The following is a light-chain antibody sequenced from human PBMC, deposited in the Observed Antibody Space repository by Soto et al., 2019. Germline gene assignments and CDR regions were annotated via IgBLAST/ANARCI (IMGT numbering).Light chain of an antibody. CDR3: CSYAGSYTDV. J-gene: IGLJ1*01. Sequence: QSALTQPASVSGSPGQSITISCTGTSSDVGSDNLVSWYQQHPGKAPKLMIYAGSKRPSGVSNRFSGSKSGNTASLTISGLQAEDDADYYCCSYAGSYTDVFGTGTKVTVL. CDR1: SSDVGSDNL. V-gene: IGLV2-23*01. CDR2: AGS.